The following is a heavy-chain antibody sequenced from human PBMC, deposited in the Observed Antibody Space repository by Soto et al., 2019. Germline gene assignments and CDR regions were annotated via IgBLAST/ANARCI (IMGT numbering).Heavy chain of an antibody. CDR1: GFTFSDYY. D-gene: IGHD2-2*01. V-gene: IGHV3-11*01. J-gene: IGHJ6*03. CDR2: ISSSGSTI. Sequence: GGSLRLSCAASGFTFSDYYMSWIRQAPGKGLEWVSYISSSGSTIYYADPVKGRFTISRDNAKNSLYLQMNSLRAEDTAVYYCARGVVVVPAAAVGHYMDVWGKGTTVTVSS. CDR3: ARGVVVVPAAAVGHYMDV.